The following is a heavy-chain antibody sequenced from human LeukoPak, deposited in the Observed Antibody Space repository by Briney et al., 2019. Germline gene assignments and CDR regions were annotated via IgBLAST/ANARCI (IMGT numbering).Heavy chain of an antibody. Sequence: ASVKVSCKASGYTFASYGLSWVRQAPGQGLEWLGWISPFNGATNYAQIFQGTLTMTTDTSTSTAYLDLRSLRSDDTAVYYCVIGYNHGHGVFDNWGRGTLVIVSS. CDR2: ISPFNGAT. D-gene: IGHD5-12*01. J-gene: IGHJ4*02. CDR3: VIGYNHGHGVFDN. CDR1: GYTFASYG. V-gene: IGHV1-18*01.